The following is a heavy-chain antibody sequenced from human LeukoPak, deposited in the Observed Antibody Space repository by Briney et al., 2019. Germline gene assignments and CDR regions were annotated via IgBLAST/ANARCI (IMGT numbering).Heavy chain of an antibody. CDR3: ARLRYCSSTSCLYYFDY. J-gene: IGHJ4*02. CDR1: GGSFSGYY. CDR2: INHSGST. Sequence: SETLSLTRAVYGGSFSGYYWSWIRQPPGKGLEWIGEINHSGSTNYNPSLKSRVTISVDTSKNQFSLKLSSVTAADTAVYYCARLRYCSSTSCLYYFDYWGQGTLVTVSS. V-gene: IGHV4-34*01. D-gene: IGHD2-2*01.